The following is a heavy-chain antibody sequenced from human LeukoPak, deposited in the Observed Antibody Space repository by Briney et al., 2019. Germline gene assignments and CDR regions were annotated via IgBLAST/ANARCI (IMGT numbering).Heavy chain of an antibody. CDR2: INAGNGNT. D-gene: IGHD2-15*01. J-gene: IGHJ5*02. V-gene: IGHV1-3*03. Sequence: ASVKVSCKASGYTFTSYAMHWVRQAPGQRLEWMGWINAGNGNTKYSQEFQGRVTITRDTSASTAYMELSSLRSEDMAVYYCARGPPYCSGGSCYYWFDPWGQGTLVTVSS. CDR1: GYTFTSYA. CDR3: ARGPPYCSGGSCYYWFDP.